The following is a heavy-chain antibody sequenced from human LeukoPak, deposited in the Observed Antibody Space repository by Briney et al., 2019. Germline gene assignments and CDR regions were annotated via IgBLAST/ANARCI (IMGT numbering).Heavy chain of an antibody. J-gene: IGHJ6*04. Sequence: GGSLRLSCAASGFTFSSYEMNWVRQAPGKGLEWVPYISSSGSTIYYADSVKGRFTISRDNAKNSLYLQMNSLRAEDTAVYYCAREGTTVTTTDVNGMDVWGKGTPVTVSS. CDR2: ISSSGSTI. CDR3: AREGTTVTTTDVNGMDV. CDR1: GFTFSSYE. D-gene: IGHD4-17*01. V-gene: IGHV3-48*03.